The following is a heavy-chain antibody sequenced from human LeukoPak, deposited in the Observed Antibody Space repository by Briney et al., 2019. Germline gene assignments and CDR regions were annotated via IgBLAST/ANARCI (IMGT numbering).Heavy chain of an antibody. CDR3: ARDPVDGYSHYDF. CDR2: IRPNGGGI. D-gene: IGHD5-18*01. CDR1: GYTLTDHH. V-gene: IGHV1-2*02. J-gene: IGHJ4*02. Sequence: ASVKVSCKASGYTLTDHHLIWVRQAPGQGLEWMGWIRPNGGGIKYAQEFQGRVTMTRDTSISTAYMELTSLTSDDTAIYYCARDPVDGYSHYDFWGQGTLVTVSS.